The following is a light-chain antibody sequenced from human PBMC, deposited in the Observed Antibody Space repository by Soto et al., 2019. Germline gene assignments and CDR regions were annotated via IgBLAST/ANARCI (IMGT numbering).Light chain of an antibody. J-gene: IGKJ4*01. V-gene: IGKV1D-12*01. Sequence: DIQMTQSPSSVSASVGDRVTITCRASQGISTWLAWFQQKPGKAPKLLIAAASKLQSGVPSRFIGSGSGTDFTLTINSPQPEDFATYYCQQTNSFPLTFGGGTKVYIK. CDR1: QGISTW. CDR3: QQTNSFPLT. CDR2: AAS.